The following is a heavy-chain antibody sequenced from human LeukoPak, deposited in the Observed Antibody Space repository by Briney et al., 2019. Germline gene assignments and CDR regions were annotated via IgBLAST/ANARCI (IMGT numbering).Heavy chain of an antibody. CDR3: AKDQEYSSSWYGVYYFDY. CDR1: GFTLCSYL. D-gene: IGHD6-13*01. Sequence: GASLRLSCAASGFTLCSYLMSRVGQAAGEGLEWVSALSGSGGSTHYADSVKGRFTISRDNSNNTLYLQMNSLRAEDTAVYYCAKDQEYSSSWYGVYYFDYWGQGTLVTVSS. J-gene: IGHJ4*02. V-gene: IGHV3-23*01. CDR2: LSGSGGST.